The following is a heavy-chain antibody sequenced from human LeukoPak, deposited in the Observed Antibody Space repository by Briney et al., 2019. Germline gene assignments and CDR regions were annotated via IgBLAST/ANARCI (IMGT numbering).Heavy chain of an antibody. CDR2: IHYSGST. V-gene: IGHV4-59*01. J-gene: IGHJ4*02. CDR3: ARYYDSSGYYPYYFGY. CDR1: GGSINGYY. D-gene: IGHD3-22*01. Sequence: SETLSLTCTVSGGSINGYYWTWIRQPPGKGLEWIGNIHYSGSTNYNPSLKSRVTISVDTSKNQFSLKLSSVTAADTAVYYCARYYDSSGYYPYYFGYWGQGTLVTVSS.